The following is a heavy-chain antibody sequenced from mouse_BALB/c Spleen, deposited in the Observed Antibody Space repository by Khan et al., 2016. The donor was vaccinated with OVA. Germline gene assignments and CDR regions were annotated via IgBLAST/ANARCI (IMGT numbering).Heavy chain of an antibody. CDR1: GFSLTSHG. Sequence: QVQLKESGPGPVAPSQSLSITCTVSGFSLTSHGVHWVRQPPGKGLEWLGVIWAGGSTNYNSALMSRLSISKDSSKSQVFLKMNSLQTDDTAMYYCARNREPDYFDYWGQGTTLTVSS. V-gene: IGHV2-9*02. J-gene: IGHJ2*01. CDR3: ARNREPDYFDY. CDR2: IWAGGST.